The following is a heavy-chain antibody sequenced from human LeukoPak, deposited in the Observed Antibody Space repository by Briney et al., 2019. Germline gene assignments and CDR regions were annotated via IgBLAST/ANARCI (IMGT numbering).Heavy chain of an antibody. V-gene: IGHV1-69*04. CDR3: ARDQRTRYCSGGSCYSDWFDP. CDR1: GGTFSSYT. J-gene: IGHJ5*02. CDR2: IIPILGIA. Sequence: GASVKVSCKASGGTFSSYTISWGRQAPGQGLEWIGRIIPILGIANYAQKFQGRVTITADKSTSTAYMELSSLRSEDTAVYYCARDQRTRYCSGGSCYSDWFDPWGQGTLVTVSS. D-gene: IGHD2-15*01.